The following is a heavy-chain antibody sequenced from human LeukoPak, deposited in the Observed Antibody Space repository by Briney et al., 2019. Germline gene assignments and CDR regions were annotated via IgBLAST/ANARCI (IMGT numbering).Heavy chain of an antibody. CDR2: IIPIFGTA. D-gene: IGHD3-22*01. CDR3: ARGGYYDSSSDFQH. Sequence: SVKVSCKASGGTFSSYAISWVRQAPGQGLEWMGGIIPIFGTANYAQKFQGRVTITADKSTSTAYMELSSLRSEDTAVYYCARGGYYDSSSDFQHWGQGTLVTVSS. CDR1: GGTFSSYA. J-gene: IGHJ1*01. V-gene: IGHV1-69*06.